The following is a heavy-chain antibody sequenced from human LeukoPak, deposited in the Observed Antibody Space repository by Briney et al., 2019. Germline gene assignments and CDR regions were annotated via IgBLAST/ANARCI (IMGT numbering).Heavy chain of an antibody. CDR2: IKSKTDGGTT. CDR3: TVRTIGYSYGYGFDY. CDR1: GFTFSNAW. Sequence: GGSLRLSCAASGFTFSNAWMSWVRQAPGKGLEWVGRIKSKTDGGTTDYAAPVKGRFTISRDDSKNTLYLQMNSLKTEDTAVYYCTVRTIGYSYGYGFDYWGQGTLVTASS. D-gene: IGHD5-18*01. J-gene: IGHJ4*02. V-gene: IGHV3-15*01.